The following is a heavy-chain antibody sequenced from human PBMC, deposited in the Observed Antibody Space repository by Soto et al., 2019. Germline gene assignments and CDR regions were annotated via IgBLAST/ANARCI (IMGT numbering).Heavy chain of an antibody. CDR1: GFTFSSYA. CDR3: AKGGLVIVYYYYGMDV. D-gene: IGHD3-22*01. V-gene: IGHV3-23*01. CDR2: SSGSGGST. Sequence: QSGGSLRLSCAASGFTFSSYAMSWVRRAPGKELGWVSASSGSGGSTYYADSVKGRFTISRDNSKNTLYLQMNSLRAEDTAVYYCAKGGLVIVYYYYGMDVWGQGTTVTAAS. J-gene: IGHJ6*02.